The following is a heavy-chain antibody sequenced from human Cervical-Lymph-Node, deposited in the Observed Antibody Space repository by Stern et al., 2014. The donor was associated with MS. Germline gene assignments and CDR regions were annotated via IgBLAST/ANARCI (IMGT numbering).Heavy chain of an antibody. V-gene: IGHV3-33*01. D-gene: IGHD1-7*01. CDR1: GFTFSNYG. J-gene: IGHJ4*02. Sequence: QVQLVESGGGVVQPGRSLRLSCAASGFTFSNYGMHWVRQATGKGLEWLAVIWDDGNKKYYADSVKGRFTISRDNSKNTLFLQMSSLTAEDTALYYCARGNCNYEGMGYGGQGTLVTVPS. CDR3: ARGNCNYEGMGY. CDR2: IWDDGNKK.